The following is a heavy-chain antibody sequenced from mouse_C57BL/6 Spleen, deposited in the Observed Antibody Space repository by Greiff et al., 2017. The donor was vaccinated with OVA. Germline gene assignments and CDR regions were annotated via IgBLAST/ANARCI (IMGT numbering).Heavy chain of an antibody. J-gene: IGHJ1*03. CDR1: GFTFSSYA. Sequence: VQLQQSGGGLVKPGGSLKLSCAASGFTFSSYAMSWVRQTPEKRLEWVATISDGGSYTYYPDNVKGRFTISRDNAKNNLYLQMSHLKSEDTAMYYCARDLNYYGSSPWYFDVWGTGTTVTVSS. CDR2: ISDGGSYT. CDR3: ARDLNYYGSSPWYFDV. V-gene: IGHV5-4*01. D-gene: IGHD1-1*01.